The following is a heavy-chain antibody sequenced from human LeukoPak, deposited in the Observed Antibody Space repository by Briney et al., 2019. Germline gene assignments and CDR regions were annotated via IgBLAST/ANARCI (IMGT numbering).Heavy chain of an antibody. CDR2: IIPIFGIA. J-gene: IGHJ4*02. Sequence: SVKVSCKASGGTFSSYAISWVRQAPGQGLEWMGRIIPIFGIANYAQKFQGRVTITADKSTSTAYMELSSLRSEDTAVYYCARLGIAVAGFDYWGQGTLVTVSS. CDR3: ARLGIAVAGFDY. D-gene: IGHD6-19*01. V-gene: IGHV1-69*04. CDR1: GGTFSSYA.